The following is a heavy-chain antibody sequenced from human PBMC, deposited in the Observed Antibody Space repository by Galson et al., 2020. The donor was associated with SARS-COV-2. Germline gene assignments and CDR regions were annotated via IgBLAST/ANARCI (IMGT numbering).Heavy chain of an antibody. V-gene: IGHV4-31*03. CDR2: IYYSGST. D-gene: IGHD2-15*01. CDR3: ARDRMVVAATAGLWYYYGMDV. CDR1: GGSISSGGYY. J-gene: IGHJ6*02. Sequence: SQTLSLTCTVSGGSISSGGYYWSWIRQHPGKGLEWIGYIYYSGSTYYNPSLKSRVTISVDTSKNQFSLKLSSVTAADTAVYYCARDRMVVAATAGLWYYYGMDVWGQGTTVTVSS.